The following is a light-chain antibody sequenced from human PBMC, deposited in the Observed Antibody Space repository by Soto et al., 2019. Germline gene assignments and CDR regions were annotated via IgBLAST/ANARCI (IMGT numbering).Light chain of an antibody. J-gene: IGLJ1*01. V-gene: IGLV2-11*01. CDR1: SSDVGGYIY. CDR2: DVS. Sequence: QSVLTQPRSVSGSPGQSVTISCTGTSSDVGGYIYVSWYQQYPGKAPKLMIYDVSKRPSGVPDRFSGSKSGNTASLTISGLQAEDEADYYCCSYTSDLTPYVFGTGTKVTVL. CDR3: CSYTSDLTPYV.